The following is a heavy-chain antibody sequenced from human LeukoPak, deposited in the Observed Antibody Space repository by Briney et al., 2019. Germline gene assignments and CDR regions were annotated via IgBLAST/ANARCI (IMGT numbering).Heavy chain of an antibody. J-gene: IGHJ4*02. CDR2: IYYSGST. D-gene: IGHD3-16*02. V-gene: IGHV4-39*01. Sequence: SETLSLTCSVSGGSISSSNYYWGWIRQPPGKGLEWIGSIYYSGSTYYNTSLESRVTISVDTSENQFSLKLSSVTAADTAVYYCARVPTDDYVWGSYRYPLYYFDYWGQGTLVTVSS. CDR3: ARVPTDDYVWGSYRYPLYYFDY. CDR1: GGSISSSNYY.